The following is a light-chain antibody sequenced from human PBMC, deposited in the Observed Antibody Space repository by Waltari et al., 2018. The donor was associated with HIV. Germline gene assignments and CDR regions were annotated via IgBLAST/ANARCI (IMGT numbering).Light chain of an antibody. V-gene: IGLV2-11*01. J-gene: IGLJ1*01. CDR1: SSDVGDYAS. CDR3: CSYSGIWV. Sequence: QSALTQPHSVSGSPGQSVTISCTGASSDVGDYASVSWYQHHPGKAPKLILYDVTERPSGVPDRISGSKSGDTASLTISGLQTEDEADYYCCSYSGIWVFGTGTQVNVL. CDR2: DVT.